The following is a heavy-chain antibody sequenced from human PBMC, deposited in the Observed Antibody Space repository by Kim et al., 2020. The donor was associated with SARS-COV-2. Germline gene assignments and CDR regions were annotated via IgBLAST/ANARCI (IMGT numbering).Heavy chain of an antibody. CDR3: AWGILTGYLTYYFDY. D-gene: IGHD3-9*01. V-gene: IGHV1-69*13. Sequence: SVKVSCKASGGTFSSYAISWVRQAPGQGLEWMGRIIPIFGTANYAQKFQGRVTITADESTSTAYMELSSLRSEDTAVYYCAWGILTGYLTYYFDYWGQGTLVTVSS. CDR1: GGTFSSYA. J-gene: IGHJ4*02. CDR2: IIPIFGTA.